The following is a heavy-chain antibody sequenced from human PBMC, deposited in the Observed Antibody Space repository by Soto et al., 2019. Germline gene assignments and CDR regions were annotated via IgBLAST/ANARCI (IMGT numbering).Heavy chain of an antibody. Sequence: VQVVESGGDLVQPGGSLRLSCAASGFTFSSYNMNWVRQAPGRGLEWVAFISGSTRTIYFADFVRGRVTVSRDNAKNSLYLQINSLRDEDTAVYYCARDLGSREGFDIWGQGTMVTVSS. D-gene: IGHD3-10*01. J-gene: IGHJ3*02. CDR1: GFTFSSYN. V-gene: IGHV3-48*02. CDR3: ARDLGSREGFDI. CDR2: ISGSTRTI.